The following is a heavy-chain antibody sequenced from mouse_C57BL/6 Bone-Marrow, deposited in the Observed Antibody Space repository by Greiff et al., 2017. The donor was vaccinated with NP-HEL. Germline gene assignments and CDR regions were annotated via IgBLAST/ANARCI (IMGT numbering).Heavy chain of an antibody. CDR2: IDPSDSYT. D-gene: IGHD1-1*01. CDR3: AREGTTVVAPDY. J-gene: IGHJ2*01. CDR1: GYTFTSYW. Sequence: QVQLQQPGAELVKPGASVKLSCKASGYTFTSYWMQWVKQRPGQGLEWIGEIDPSDSYTNYNQKFKGKATLTVDTSSSTAYMQLSSLTSEDSAVYYGAREGTTVVAPDYWGQGTTLTVSS. V-gene: IGHV1-50*01.